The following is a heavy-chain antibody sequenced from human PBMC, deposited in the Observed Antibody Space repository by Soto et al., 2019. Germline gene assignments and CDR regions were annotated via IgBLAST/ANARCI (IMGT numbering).Heavy chain of an antibody. CDR3: TRRNSYGHPFDY. D-gene: IGHD5-18*01. CDR1: GFTFSSYW. CDR2: IKSDGSST. J-gene: IGHJ4*02. V-gene: IGHV3-74*01. Sequence: PGGSLRLSCAASGFTFSSYWMHWVRQGPGKGLVWVSRIKSDGSSTSYADSVKGRFTISRDNAKNTLYLQMDSLRAEDTAVYFCTRRNSYGHPFDYWGQGTLVTVSS.